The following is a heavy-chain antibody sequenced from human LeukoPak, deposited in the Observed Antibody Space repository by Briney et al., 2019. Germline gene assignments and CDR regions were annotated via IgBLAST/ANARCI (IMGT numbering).Heavy chain of an antibody. Sequence: GGSLRLSCAASGFTFSSYSMNWVRQAPGKGLEWVSSISSSSSYIYYADSVKGRFTISRDNAKNSLYLQMNSLRAEDTAVYYCARDINYCGGDCYSGVGDYWGQGTLVTVSS. V-gene: IGHV3-21*01. D-gene: IGHD2-21*02. CDR3: ARDINYCGGDCYSGVGDY. CDR2: ISSSSSYI. J-gene: IGHJ4*02. CDR1: GFTFSSYS.